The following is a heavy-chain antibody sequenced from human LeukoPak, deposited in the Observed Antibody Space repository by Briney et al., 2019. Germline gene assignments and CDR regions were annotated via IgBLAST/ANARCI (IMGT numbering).Heavy chain of an antibody. CDR1: GFTFISYA. CDR2: ISGSGGST. Sequence: RGSLKLSCAASGFTFISYAMSWVRQAPGKGLEWVSAISGSGGSTYYADSVKGRFTISRDNSKNTLYLQMNSPSAADTAVYYCAKPKPPIDYWGQGTLVTVSS. CDR3: AKPKPPIDY. J-gene: IGHJ4*02. V-gene: IGHV3-23*01.